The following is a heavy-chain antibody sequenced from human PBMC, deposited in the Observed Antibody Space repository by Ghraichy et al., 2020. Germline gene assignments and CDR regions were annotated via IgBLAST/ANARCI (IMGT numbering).Heavy chain of an antibody. D-gene: IGHD3-22*01. CDR2: ISYDGSNK. CDR3: ARGATTYYYDSSGLDY. V-gene: IGHV3-30*04. Sequence: GGSLRLSCAASGFTFSSYAMHWVRQAPGTGLEWGAVISYDGSNKYYADSVKGRFTISRDNSKNTLYLQMNSLRAEDTAVYYCARGATTYYYDSSGLDYWGQGTPITVSS. J-gene: IGHJ4*01. CDR1: GFTFSSYA.